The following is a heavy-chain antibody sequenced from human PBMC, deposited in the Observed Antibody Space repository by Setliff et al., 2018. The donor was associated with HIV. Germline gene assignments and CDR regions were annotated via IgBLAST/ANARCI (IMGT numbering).Heavy chain of an antibody. J-gene: IGHJ6*03. V-gene: IGHV4-4*02. Sequence: SETLSLTCAVSGGSISSPTWWSWVRQTPGKGLQMIGEICHSGTTNYNLSLKSRVTISVDKSKNHFSLRLSSVTAADTGVYYCARHRDPPGSRWIYYYYYMDLWGEGTTVTVSS. CDR2: ICHSGTT. D-gene: IGHD6-13*01. CDR1: GGSISSPTW. CDR3: ARHRDPPGSRWIYYYYYMDL.